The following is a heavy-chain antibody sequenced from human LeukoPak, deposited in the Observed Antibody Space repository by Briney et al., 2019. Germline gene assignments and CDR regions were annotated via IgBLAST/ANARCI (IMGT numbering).Heavy chain of an antibody. V-gene: IGHV4-59*01. CDR2: IYYSGST. Sequence: SETLSLTCTVSGGSISSYYWSWVRQPPGKGLEWIGYIYYSGSTNYNPSLKSRVTISLDTSKNQFSLKLTSVTAADTAVYYCARGYSGYDPTYFDYWGQGTLVTVSS. CDR1: GGSISSYY. CDR3: ARGYSGYDPTYFDY. J-gene: IGHJ4*02. D-gene: IGHD5-12*01.